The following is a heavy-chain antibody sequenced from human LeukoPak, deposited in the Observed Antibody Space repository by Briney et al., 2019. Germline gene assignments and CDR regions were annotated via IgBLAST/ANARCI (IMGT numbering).Heavy chain of an antibody. J-gene: IGHJ4*02. D-gene: IGHD3-22*01. CDR1: RFTVSSNY. V-gene: IGHV3-66*01. CDR3: LTPIYSSGANTFDY. Sequence: GGSLRLSCAASRFTVSSNYMSWVRQAPGKGLEWVSVIYSGGSTYYADSVKGRFTISRDNSKNTLYLQMNSLRAEDTAVYYCLTPIYSSGANTFDYWGQGTLVTVSS. CDR2: IYSGGST.